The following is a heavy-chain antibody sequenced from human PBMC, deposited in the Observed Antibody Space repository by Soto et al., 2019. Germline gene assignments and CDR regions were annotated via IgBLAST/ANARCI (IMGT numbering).Heavy chain of an antibody. Sequence: QVQLQESGPGLVKPSETLSLTCTVSGGSISSYYWSWIRQPPGKGLEWIGYIYYSGSTNYNPSLKSRVTISVDTSKNQFSLKLSSVTAADTAVYYCARRWGAAVAYWGQGTLVTVSS. CDR1: GGSISSYY. D-gene: IGHD1-26*01. CDR3: ARRWGAAVAY. J-gene: IGHJ4*02. CDR2: IYYSGST. V-gene: IGHV4-59*08.